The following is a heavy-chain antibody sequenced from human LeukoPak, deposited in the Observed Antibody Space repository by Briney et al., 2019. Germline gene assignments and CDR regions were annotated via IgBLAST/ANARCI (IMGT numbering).Heavy chain of an antibody. Sequence: GGSLRLSCAASGFTFSGKWMHWVRQAPGKGLVWVSRIKGDGSSTTYADSVKGRFTISRDDAKNTLHLQMDSLRAEDTAVYYCARGVDYYENSGTIDYWGQGTLVTVSS. CDR2: IKGDGSST. V-gene: IGHV3-74*03. J-gene: IGHJ4*02. D-gene: IGHD3-22*01. CDR3: ARGVDYYENSGTIDY. CDR1: GFTFSGKW.